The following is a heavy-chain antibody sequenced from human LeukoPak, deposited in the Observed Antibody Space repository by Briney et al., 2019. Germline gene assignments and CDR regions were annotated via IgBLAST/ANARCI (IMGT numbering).Heavy chain of an antibody. D-gene: IGHD3-22*01. CDR3: ARALYYYDSSDADDY. V-gene: IGHV1-18*01. CDR1: GYTFSNYG. Sequence: ASVKVSCKTSGYTFSNYGISWVRQAPGQGLEWMGWITAYNGNRLYAQRFQGRITLTTDTSTSTAYMELRSLRSDDTAVYYCARALYYYDSSDADDYWGQGTLVTVSS. CDR2: ITAYNGNR. J-gene: IGHJ4*02.